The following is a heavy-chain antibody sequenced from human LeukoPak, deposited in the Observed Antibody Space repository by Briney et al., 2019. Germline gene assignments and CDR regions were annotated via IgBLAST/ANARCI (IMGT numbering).Heavy chain of an antibody. V-gene: IGHV3-7*01. J-gene: IGHJ4*02. CDR2: IKQDGSEK. CDR1: GFTFSSYW. CDR3: AREHNDFWSGYFDY. D-gene: IGHD3-3*01. Sequence: GGSLRLSCAASGFTFSSYWMSWVRQAPGKGLEWVANIKQDGSEKYYVDSVKGRFTISRDNAKNSLYLQMNSLRAEDTAAYYCAREHNDFWSGYFDYWGREPWSPSPQ.